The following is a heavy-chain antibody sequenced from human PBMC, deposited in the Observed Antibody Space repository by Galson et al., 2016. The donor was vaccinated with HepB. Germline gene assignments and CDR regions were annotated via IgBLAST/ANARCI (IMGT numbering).Heavy chain of an antibody. CDR3: ARHVVVRGGWLDP. CDR2: IYYTGST. Sequence: TLSLTCTVSGGSISSGGFYWSWIRSHPEKGLEWLGYIYYTGSTHYNPSLTSRVTISVDTSKYQFSLKLTSVTAADTAVYYCARHVVVRGGWLDPWGQGTLVIVSS. CDR1: GGSISSGGFY. D-gene: IGHD3-10*02. V-gene: IGHV4-31*03. J-gene: IGHJ5*02.